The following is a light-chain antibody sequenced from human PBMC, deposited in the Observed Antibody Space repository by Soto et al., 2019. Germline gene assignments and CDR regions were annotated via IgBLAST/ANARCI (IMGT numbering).Light chain of an antibody. J-gene: IGLJ2*01. V-gene: IGLV2-14*01. CDR3: SSYTSSSTPYVV. Sequence: QSALTQPASVSGSPGQSITISCTGTSSDVGGYNYVSWYQQHPGKAPKLMIYDVSNRPSGVSNRFSGSKSGNTASLTISGLQAEGEADYYCSSYTSSSTPYVVFGGGTKLTVL. CDR1: SSDVGGYNY. CDR2: DVS.